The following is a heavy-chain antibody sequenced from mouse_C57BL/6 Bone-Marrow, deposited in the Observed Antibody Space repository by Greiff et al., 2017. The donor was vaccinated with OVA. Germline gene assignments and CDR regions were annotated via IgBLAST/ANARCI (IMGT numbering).Heavy chain of an antibody. Sequence: EVQVVESGGGLVKPGGSLKLSCAASGFTFSSYAMSWVRQTPEKRLEWVATISDGGSYTYYPDNVKGRFTISRDNAKNNLYLQMSHLKSEDTAMYYCARVPPFYYGSSYAMDYWGQGTSVTVSS. V-gene: IGHV5-4*01. D-gene: IGHD1-1*01. CDR1: GFTFSSYA. CDR3: ARVPPFYYGSSYAMDY. J-gene: IGHJ4*01. CDR2: ISDGGSYT.